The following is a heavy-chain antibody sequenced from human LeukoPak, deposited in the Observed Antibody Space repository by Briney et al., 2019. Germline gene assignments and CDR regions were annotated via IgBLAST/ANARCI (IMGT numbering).Heavy chain of an antibody. J-gene: IGHJ4*02. D-gene: IGHD6-13*01. V-gene: IGHV3-30*02. CDR1: GLTFSNYD. CDR3: AKDERLGSSWTFDY. CDR2: IQSDGSHK. Sequence: GGSLRLSCAASGLTFSNYDIHWVRQAPGVGLEWVSFIQSDGSHKFYSDSVKGRFTISRDNSKNTVFLQMNSLRTEDTGMYSCAKDERLGSSWTFDYWGQGTLVTVSS.